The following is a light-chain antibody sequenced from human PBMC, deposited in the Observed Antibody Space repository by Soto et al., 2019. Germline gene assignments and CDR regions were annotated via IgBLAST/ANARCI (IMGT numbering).Light chain of an antibody. J-gene: IGKJ5*01. CDR2: DTS. V-gene: IGKV3-15*01. CDR1: QSISSK. CDR3: QHYHGWPIT. Sequence: EIVMTHSPAILSVSPGESATLYCGASQSISSKLAWYQHKPGQAPRLLIFDTSTRATGIPARFSGSGSGTEFTLTISSLQSEDFAVYYCQHYHGWPITFGQGTRLEIK.